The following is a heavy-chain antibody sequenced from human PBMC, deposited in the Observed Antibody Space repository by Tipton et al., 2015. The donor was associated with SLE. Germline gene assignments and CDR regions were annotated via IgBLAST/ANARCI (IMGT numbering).Heavy chain of an antibody. CDR3: ARGRRSRYYYYYYMDV. D-gene: IGHD6-13*01. Sequence: TLSLTCDVSGDSVSSDKWWSWVRQSPGKGLEWIGEIHHSGNTNSNPSLKSRVTISVDTSKNQFSLKLSSVTAADTAVYYCARGRRSRYYYYYYMDVWGKGTTVTVSS. V-gene: IGHV4-4*02. CDR2: IHHSGNT. J-gene: IGHJ6*03. CDR1: GDSVSSDKW.